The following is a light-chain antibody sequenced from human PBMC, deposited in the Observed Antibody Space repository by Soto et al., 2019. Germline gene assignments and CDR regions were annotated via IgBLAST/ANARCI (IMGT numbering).Light chain of an antibody. CDR1: QSIHTS. J-gene: IGKJ4*01. CDR2: DST. Sequence: PGERATLSCRASQSIHTSLAWYQQKPGQPPRLVVYDSTLRANGVPDRFGGSGSGTEFNLTISSLQSEDFAVYFCRQYDDWLRLTFGGGTKVDIK. CDR3: RQYDDWLRLT. V-gene: IGKV3D-15*01.